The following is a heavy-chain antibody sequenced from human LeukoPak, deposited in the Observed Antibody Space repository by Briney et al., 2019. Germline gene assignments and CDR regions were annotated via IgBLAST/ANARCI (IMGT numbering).Heavy chain of an antibody. J-gene: IGHJ4*02. Sequence: PGGSLRLSCGVSGFTFSTYWMSWVRQAPGKGLGWVSAISGSGGSTYYADSVKGRFTISRDNSKNTLYLQMNSLRAEDTAVYYCAKGYRYGPGYYFDYWGQGTLVTVSS. CDR2: ISGSGGST. V-gene: IGHV3-23*01. CDR1: GFTFSTYW. CDR3: AKGYRYGPGYYFDY. D-gene: IGHD5-18*01.